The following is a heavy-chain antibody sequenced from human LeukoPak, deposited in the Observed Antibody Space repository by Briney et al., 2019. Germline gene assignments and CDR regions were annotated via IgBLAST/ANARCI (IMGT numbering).Heavy chain of an antibody. CDR1: GLTFSSYN. J-gene: IGHJ4*02. D-gene: IGHD6-13*01. Sequence: GGSLRLSCVASGLTFSSYNMNWVRQAPGKGLEWVSSISSSSSYINYADSVKGRFTISRDNAKNSLYLQMNSLRADDTAVYYCVRAAAEDYWGQGTLVTVSS. V-gene: IGHV3-21*01. CDR3: VRAAAEDY. CDR2: ISSSSSYI.